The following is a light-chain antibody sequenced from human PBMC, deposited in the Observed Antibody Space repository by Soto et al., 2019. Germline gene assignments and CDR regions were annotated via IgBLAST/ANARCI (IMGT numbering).Light chain of an antibody. Sequence: EIVLTQSPGTLSLSPGERATLSCRASQSVSSSYLAWYQQKPGQAPRLLIFGASNRATGIPDRFTGSGSGTDFTLTISRLDPEDFAVYYCHQYGISPLTFGGGTKVEVK. CDR1: QSVSSSY. J-gene: IGKJ4*01. CDR2: GAS. V-gene: IGKV3-20*01. CDR3: HQYGISPLT.